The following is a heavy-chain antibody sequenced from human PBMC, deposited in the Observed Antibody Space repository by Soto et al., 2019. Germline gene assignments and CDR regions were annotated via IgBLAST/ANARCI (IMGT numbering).Heavy chain of an antibody. CDR3: ARVHKNWFDS. CDR2: VDPSDSYT. Sequence: PGQALKISCKASGDNFTAFWIHWVRQMPGKGLEWLGKVDPSDSYTNYSPSFECHVTNSTDNSITTAYLQWSSLRASDTHLYFRARVHKNWFDSWATETMVTVSS. J-gene: IGHJ5*01. CDR1: GDNFTAFW. V-gene: IGHV5-10-1*01.